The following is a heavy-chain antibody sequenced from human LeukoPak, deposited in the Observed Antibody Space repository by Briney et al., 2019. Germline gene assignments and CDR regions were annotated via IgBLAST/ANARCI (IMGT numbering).Heavy chain of an antibody. Sequence: GGSLRLSCAASGFTFSSYAMTWVRQAPGKGLEWVSAISDSGNTYHADSVKGRFTISRDSSENTLFLQMNRLRPEDAAVYYCAKAPVTTCRGAYCYPFDYWGQGTLVTVSS. CDR2: ISDSGNT. CDR1: GFTFSSYA. CDR3: AKAPVTTCRGAYCYPFDY. J-gene: IGHJ4*02. D-gene: IGHD2-21*01. V-gene: IGHV3-23*01.